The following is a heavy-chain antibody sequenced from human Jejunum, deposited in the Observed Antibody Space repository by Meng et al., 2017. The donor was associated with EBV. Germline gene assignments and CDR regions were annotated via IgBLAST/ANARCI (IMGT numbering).Heavy chain of an antibody. J-gene: IGHJ4*02. CDR2: IYHIGST. CDR3: ARGGPDFGDYVPFDY. Sequence: RRLADSGSGLWKPSPTLSLTCAVSGDSITRGAYLWSWIRQPPGKGLAWIGNIYHIGSTYYNPSLKSRVTISVDRSKNQFSLKLTSVTAADTAVYYCARGGPDFGDYVPFDYWGQGTLVTVSS. CDR1: GDSITRGAYL. V-gene: IGHV4-30-2*01. D-gene: IGHD4-17*01.